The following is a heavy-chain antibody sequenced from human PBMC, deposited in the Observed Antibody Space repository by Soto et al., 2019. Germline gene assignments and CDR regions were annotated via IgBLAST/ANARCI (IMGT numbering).Heavy chain of an antibody. D-gene: IGHD2-2*01. CDR2: IYYSGST. V-gene: IGHV4-31*11. CDR1: GGSISSGGYY. CDR3: ARDRGYCSSTSCYDYYYYMDV. J-gene: IGHJ6*03. Sequence: PSETLSLTCAVPGGSISSGGYYWSWIRQHPGKGLEWIGYIYYSGSTYYNPSLKSRVTISVDTSKNQFSLKLSSVTAADTAVYYCARDRGYCSSTSCYDYYYYMDVWGKGTTVTV.